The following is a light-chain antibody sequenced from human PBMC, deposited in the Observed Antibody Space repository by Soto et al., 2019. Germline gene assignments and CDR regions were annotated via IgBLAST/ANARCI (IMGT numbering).Light chain of an antibody. CDR1: QSVSNSY. V-gene: IGKV3-20*01. CDR3: HQYGSSPAT. CDR2: GAS. Sequence: EIVLTQSPGTLSLSPGERATLSCRASQSVSNSYLAWYHQKPGQAPRLLIYGASSRAAGIPDRFSGSGSGTDFPLSISRLEPEAFALYHCHQYGSSPATFGQGTKLEI. J-gene: IGKJ2*01.